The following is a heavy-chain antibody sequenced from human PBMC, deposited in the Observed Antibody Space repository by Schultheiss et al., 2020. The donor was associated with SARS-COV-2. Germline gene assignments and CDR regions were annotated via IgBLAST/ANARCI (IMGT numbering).Heavy chain of an antibody. CDR2: IYYSGST. CDR1: GGSISSSSYY. J-gene: IGHJ6*03. CDR3: ARDRLLWFGEFKYYMDV. Sequence: SQTLSLTCTVSGGSISSSSYYWGWIRQPPGKGLEWIGSIYYSGSTYYNPSLKSRVTISVDTSKNQFSLKLSSVTAADTAVYYCARDRLLWFGEFKYYMDVWGKGTTVTVSS. D-gene: IGHD3-10*01. V-gene: IGHV4-39*07.